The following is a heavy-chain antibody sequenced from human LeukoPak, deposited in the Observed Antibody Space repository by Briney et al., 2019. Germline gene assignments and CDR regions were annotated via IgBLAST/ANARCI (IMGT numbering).Heavy chain of an antibody. D-gene: IGHD6-6*01. CDR1: GYTFTSYD. V-gene: IGHV1-2*02. CDR3: ARVKMVSSSPGLSYMDV. J-gene: IGHJ6*03. CDR2: INPNSGGT. Sequence: GASVKVSCKASGYTFTSYDINWVRQATGQGLEWMGWINPNSGGTNYAQKFQGRVTMTRDTSISTAYMELSRLRSDDTAVYYCARVKMVSSSPGLSYMDVWGKGTTVTVSS.